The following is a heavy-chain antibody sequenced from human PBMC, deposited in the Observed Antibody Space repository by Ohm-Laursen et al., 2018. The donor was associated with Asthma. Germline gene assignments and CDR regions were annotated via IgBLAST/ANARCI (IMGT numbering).Heavy chain of an antibody. CDR3: TTHDIWSGWSAKS. CDR2: IKKTASGATT. D-gene: IGHD3-3*01. CDR1: GFTFSSYG. J-gene: IGHJ5*02. V-gene: IGHV3-15*01. Sequence: SLKLSCAASGFTFSSYGMHWVRQAPGKGLEWVALIKKTASGATTEYAAPVKGRFSISRDDSKNTLYLEMNSLKSEDTGMYYCTTHDIWSGWSAKSWGQGTLVTVSS.